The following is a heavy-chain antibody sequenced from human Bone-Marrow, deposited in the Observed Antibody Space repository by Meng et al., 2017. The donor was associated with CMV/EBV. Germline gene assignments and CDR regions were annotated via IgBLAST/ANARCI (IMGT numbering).Heavy chain of an antibody. CDR3: AKAGTSTNCPSQRSCGDALSEYFQH. V-gene: IGHV3-30*02. CDR2: IWYDDGNNK. CDR1: GFTFSNYG. Sequence: GESLKISCAASGFTFSNYGMHWVRRAPGKGLEWVAVIWYDDGNNKDYADSVKGRFTISRDNSESTVYLQMNSLRAEDTAVYYCAKAGTSTNCPSQRSCGDALSEYFQHWGQGTLVTVSS. D-gene: IGHD2-2*01. J-gene: IGHJ1*01.